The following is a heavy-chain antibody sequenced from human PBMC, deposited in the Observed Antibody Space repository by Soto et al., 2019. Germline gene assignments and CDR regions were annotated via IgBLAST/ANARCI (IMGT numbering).Heavy chain of an antibody. CDR3: ARDELRFLEWLSNIGALDI. D-gene: IGHD3-3*01. J-gene: IGHJ3*02. Sequence: EVQLVESGGGLVKPGGSLRLSCAASGFTFSSYSKNWVRQAPGKGLEWVSSISSSSSYIYYADSVKGRFTISRDNAKNSLYLQMNSLRAEDTAVYYCARDELRFLEWLSNIGALDIWGQGTMVTVSS. CDR2: ISSSSSYI. CDR1: GFTFSSYS. V-gene: IGHV3-21*01.